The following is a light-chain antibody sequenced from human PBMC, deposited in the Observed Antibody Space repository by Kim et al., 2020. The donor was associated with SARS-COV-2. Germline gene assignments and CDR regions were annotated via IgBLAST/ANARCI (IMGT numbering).Light chain of an antibody. V-gene: IGLV3-19*01. CDR3: NSRDSSGNVV. CDR1: SLRIYY. J-gene: IGLJ2*01. Sequence: VALGQTVRITCQGDSLRIYYASWYQQKPGQAPVLVIYGKNNRPSGIPDRFSGSSSGNTASLTITGAQAEDEADYYCNSRDSSGNVVFGGGTQLTVL. CDR2: GKN.